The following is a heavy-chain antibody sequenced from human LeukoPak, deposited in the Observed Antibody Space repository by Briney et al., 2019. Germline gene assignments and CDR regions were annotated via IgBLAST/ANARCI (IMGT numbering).Heavy chain of an antibody. Sequence: SETLSLTCTVSGGSISSYYWSWIRQPPGKGLEWIGYIYYSGSTNYNPSLKSRVTISVDTSKNQFSLQLNSVTPEDTAVYYCARDGHAPQSPYSFAYWGKGTLVTVSS. CDR2: IYYSGST. J-gene: IGHJ4*02. CDR3: ARDGHAPQSPYSFAY. CDR1: GGSISSYY. V-gene: IGHV4-59*12.